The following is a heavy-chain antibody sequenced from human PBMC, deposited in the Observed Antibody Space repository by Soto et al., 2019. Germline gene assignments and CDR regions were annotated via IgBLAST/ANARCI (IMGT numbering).Heavy chain of an antibody. J-gene: IGHJ6*03. CDR3: ARRGWSGSYYNHQLKNPKYYYSYYMDV. CDR2: MNPNSGNT. D-gene: IGHD3-10*01. CDR1: GYTFTSYD. V-gene: IGHV1-8*01. Sequence: ASVKVSCKASGYTFTSYDINWVRQATGQGLEWMGWMNPNSGNTGYAQKFQGRVTMTRNTSISTAYMELSSLRSEDTAVYYCARRGWSGSYYNHQLKNPKYYYSYYMDVWGKGTTVTVSS.